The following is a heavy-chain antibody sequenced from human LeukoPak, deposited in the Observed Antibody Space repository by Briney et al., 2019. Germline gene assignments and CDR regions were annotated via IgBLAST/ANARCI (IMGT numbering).Heavy chain of an antibody. CDR3: ARAYDFWSGYQSWFDP. CDR2: IYTSGST. CDR1: GGSISSYY. Sequence: SETLSLTCTVSGGSISSYYWSWIRQPAGKGLEWIGRIYTSGSTNYNPSLKSRVTMSVDTSKNQFSLKLSSATAADTAVYYCARAYDFWSGYQSWFDPWGQGTLVTVSS. D-gene: IGHD3-3*01. V-gene: IGHV4-4*07. J-gene: IGHJ5*02.